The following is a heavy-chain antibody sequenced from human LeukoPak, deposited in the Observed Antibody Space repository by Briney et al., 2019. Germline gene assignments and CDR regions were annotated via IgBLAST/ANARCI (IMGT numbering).Heavy chain of an antibody. CDR3: ARGVREWLFDYYYMDV. D-gene: IGHD3-3*01. Sequence: PSETLSLTCTVSGGSISSGDYYWSWIRQPPGKGLEWIGYIYYSGSTYYNPSLKSRVTISVDTSKNQFSLKLGPVTAADTAVYYCARGVREWLFDYYYMDVWGKGTTVTVSS. J-gene: IGHJ6*03. CDR1: GGSISSGDYY. V-gene: IGHV4-30-4*08. CDR2: IYYSGST.